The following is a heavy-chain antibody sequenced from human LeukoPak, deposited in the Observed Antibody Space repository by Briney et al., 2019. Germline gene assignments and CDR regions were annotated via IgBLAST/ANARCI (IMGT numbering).Heavy chain of an antibody. D-gene: IGHD4-23*01. Sequence: PSETLSLTCTVSGGSISSSNYYWGWIRQPPGKGLEWIGSIYYSGSSYYNPSLKSRVTISEDRSKNQFSLRLSSVTAADTAVYYCARHRYGGCSFDYWGQGTLVTVSS. CDR3: ARHRYGGCSFDY. CDR1: GGSISSSNYY. J-gene: IGHJ4*02. CDR2: IYYSGSS. V-gene: IGHV4-39*01.